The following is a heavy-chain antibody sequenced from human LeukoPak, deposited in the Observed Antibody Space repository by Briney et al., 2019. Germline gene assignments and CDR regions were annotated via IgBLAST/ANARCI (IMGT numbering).Heavy chain of an antibody. Sequence: GGSLRLSCAASGFTFSSYGMSWVRQAPGTGLEWVSAISGSGGSTYYADSVKGRFTISRDNSKNTLYLQMNSLRAEDTAVYYCAKSPTRGILFDYWGQGTLVTVSS. CDR2: ISGSGGST. D-gene: IGHD6-13*01. CDR1: GFTFSSYG. CDR3: AKSPTRGILFDY. V-gene: IGHV3-23*01. J-gene: IGHJ4*02.